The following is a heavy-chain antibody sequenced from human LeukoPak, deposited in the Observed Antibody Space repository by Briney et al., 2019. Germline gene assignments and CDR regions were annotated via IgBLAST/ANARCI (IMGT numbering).Heavy chain of an antibody. J-gene: IGHJ4*02. D-gene: IGHD3-22*01. CDR2: IYHRGTT. Sequence: SETLSLTCTVSGGSITTNSYYWAWIRQPPGKGLEWIGNIYHRGTTYYSPSLRSRLTISVDTSGNQFSLNLSSVTAADTAVYFCANLTTGLHLDYWGQGTLVTVSS. CDR1: GGSITTNSYY. V-gene: IGHV4-39*01. CDR3: ANLTTGLHLDY.